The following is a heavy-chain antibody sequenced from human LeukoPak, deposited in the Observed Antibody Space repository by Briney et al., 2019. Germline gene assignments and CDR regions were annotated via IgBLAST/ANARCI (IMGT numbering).Heavy chain of an antibody. CDR2: ISYDGSNK. J-gene: IGHJ4*02. CDR1: GFTFSSYG. D-gene: IGHD4-23*01. CDR3: AKVHDYGGNSDY. V-gene: IGHV3-30*18. Sequence: GRSLRLSCAASGFTFSSYGMHWVRQAPGKGLEWVAVISYDGSNKYYADSVKGRFTISRDNSKNTLYLQMNSLRAEDTAVYYCAKVHDYGGNSDYWGQGTLVTVSS.